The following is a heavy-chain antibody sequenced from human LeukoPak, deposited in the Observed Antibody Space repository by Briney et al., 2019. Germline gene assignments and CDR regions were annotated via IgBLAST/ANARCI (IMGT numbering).Heavy chain of an antibody. J-gene: IGHJ4*02. CDR1: GYTFTGYY. D-gene: IGHD6-6*01. CDR3: ARDADEYSSSSLDY. Sequence: ASVKVSCKASGYTFTGYYMHWVRQAPGQGLEWVGWINPNSGGTNYAQKFQGRVTMTRDTSISTAYMELSRLRSDDTAVYYCARDADEYSSSSLDYWGQGTLVTVSS. CDR2: INPNSGGT. V-gene: IGHV1-2*02.